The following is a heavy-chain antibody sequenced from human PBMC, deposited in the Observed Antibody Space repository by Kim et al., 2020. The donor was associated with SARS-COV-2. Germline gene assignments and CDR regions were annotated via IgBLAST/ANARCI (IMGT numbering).Heavy chain of an antibody. D-gene: IGHD2-2*01. Sequence: GGSLRLSCAASGFTFSSYAMHWVRQAPGKGLEWVAVISYDGSNKYYADSVKGRFTISRDNSKNTLYLQMNSLRAEDTAVYYCASLLLVVPAAHDAFDIWGQGTMVTVSS. J-gene: IGHJ3*02. V-gene: IGHV3-30-3*01. CDR2: ISYDGSNK. CDR1: GFTFSSYA. CDR3: ASLLLVVPAAHDAFDI.